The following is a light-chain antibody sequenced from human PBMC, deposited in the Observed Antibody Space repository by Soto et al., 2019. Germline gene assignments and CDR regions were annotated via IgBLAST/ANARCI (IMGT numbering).Light chain of an antibody. J-gene: IGKJ1*01. Sequence: EIVLTQSPGTLSLSPGEGATLSCRASQSVSTSLAWYQQNPGQAPRLLIYDASSRATGIPDRFSGSGSGTDFTLTISRLEPEDFAVYYCQQYGSSRWTFGQGTKV. CDR1: QSVSTS. V-gene: IGKV3-20*01. CDR2: DAS. CDR3: QQYGSSRWT.